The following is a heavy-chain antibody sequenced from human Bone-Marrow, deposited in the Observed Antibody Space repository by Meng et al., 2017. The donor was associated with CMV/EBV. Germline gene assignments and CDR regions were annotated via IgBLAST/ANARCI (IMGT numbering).Heavy chain of an antibody. Sequence: GESLKISCAASGFTFSSYGMHWVRQAPGKGLEWVAVIWYDGSNKYYADSVKGRFTISRDNSKNTLYLQMNSLRAEDTAVYYCARTLQYGSGSYYNSRYYFDYWGQGTLVTVSS. CDR3: ARTLQYGSGSYYNSRYYFDY. CDR1: GFTFSSYG. J-gene: IGHJ4*02. CDR2: IWYDGSNK. D-gene: IGHD3-10*01. V-gene: IGHV3-33*01.